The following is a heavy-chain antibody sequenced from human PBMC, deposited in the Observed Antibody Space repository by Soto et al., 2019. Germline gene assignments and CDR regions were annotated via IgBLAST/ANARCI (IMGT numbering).Heavy chain of an antibody. V-gene: IGHV1-69*13. CDR2: IIPIFGTA. D-gene: IGHD4-17*01. CDR1: GGTFSSYA. J-gene: IGHJ6*02. Sequence: ASVKVSCKASGGTFSSYAISWVRQAPGQGLEWMGGIIPIFGTANYAQKFQGRVTITADESTSTAYMELSSPRSEDTAVYYCARSARYGDNYYYYGMDVWGQGTTVTVS. CDR3: ARSARYGDNYYYYGMDV.